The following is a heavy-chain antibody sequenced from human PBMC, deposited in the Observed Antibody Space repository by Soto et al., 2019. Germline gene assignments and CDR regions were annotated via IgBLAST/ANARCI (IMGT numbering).Heavy chain of an antibody. D-gene: IGHD5-12*01. Sequence: GQSEKLSCKVSVYSFTSYCIGWARRMPGKGLEWMGIIYPGDSDTRYSPSFQGQVTISADKSTSTAYLQWSRPKASDTAMYYCARDAAPPRMATIDEWGKGTLVTVSS. CDR1: VYSFTSYC. CDR2: IYPGDSDT. V-gene: IGHV5-51*01. CDR3: ARDAAPPRMATIDE. J-gene: IGHJ4*02.